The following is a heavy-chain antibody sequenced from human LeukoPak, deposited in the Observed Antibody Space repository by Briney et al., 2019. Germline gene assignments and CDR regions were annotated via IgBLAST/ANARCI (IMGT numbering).Heavy chain of an antibody. V-gene: IGHV4-34*01. CDR1: GVSFSGYY. J-gene: IGHJ4*02. Sequence: SETLSLTCAVYGVSFSGYYWSWIRQPPGKGLEWIGEINHSGSTNYNPSLKSRVTISIDTSKKHFSLKLTSVTAADTAVYYCARGAPPQNWGQGTLVTVSS. CDR2: INHSGST. CDR3: ARGAPPQN.